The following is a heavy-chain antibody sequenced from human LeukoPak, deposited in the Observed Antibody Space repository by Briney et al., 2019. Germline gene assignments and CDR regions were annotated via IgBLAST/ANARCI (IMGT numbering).Heavy chain of an antibody. CDR2: IRYDGSNK. CDR3: TRSHYFDGGGYYYYCYGMDV. Sequence: GGSLRLSCAASGFTFSSYGMHWVRQAPGKGLEWVAFIRYDGSNKYYADSVKGRFTISRDNSKNTLYLQMNSLRAEDTAVYYCTRSHYFDGGGYYYYCYGMDVWGQGTTVTVSS. CDR1: GFTFSSYG. V-gene: IGHV3-30*02. J-gene: IGHJ6*02. D-gene: IGHD3-9*01.